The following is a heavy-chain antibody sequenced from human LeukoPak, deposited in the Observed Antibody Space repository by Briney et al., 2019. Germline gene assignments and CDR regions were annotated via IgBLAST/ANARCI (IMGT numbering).Heavy chain of an antibody. CDR2: ISYDGSNK. D-gene: IGHD3-3*01. V-gene: IGHV3-30*03. CDR3: ARDLRSDGFSDY. Sequence: GGSLRLSCAASGFTVSSNYMSWVRQAPGKGLEWVAVISYDGSNKYYADSVKGRFTISRDNSKSTLYLQMNSLRAEDTAVYYCARDLRSDGFSDYWGQGTLVTVSS. CDR1: GFTVSSNY. J-gene: IGHJ4*02.